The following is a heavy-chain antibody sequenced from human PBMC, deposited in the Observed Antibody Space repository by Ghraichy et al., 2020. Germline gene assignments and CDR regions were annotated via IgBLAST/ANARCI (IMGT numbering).Heavy chain of an antibody. D-gene: IGHD5-18*01. CDR2: IYWNDDK. Sequence: SGPTLVKPTQTLTLTCTFSGFSLSTSGVGVGWIRQPPGKALEWLVLIYWNDDKRYSPSLKSRLTITKDTSKNQVVLTMTNMDPVDTATYYCAHSSLQLWEGKAFDIWGQGTMVTVSS. CDR3: AHSSLQLWEGKAFDI. J-gene: IGHJ3*02. V-gene: IGHV2-5*01. CDR1: GFSLSTSGVG.